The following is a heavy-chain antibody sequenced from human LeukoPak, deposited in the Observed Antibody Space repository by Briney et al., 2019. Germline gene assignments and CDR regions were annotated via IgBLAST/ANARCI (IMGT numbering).Heavy chain of an antibody. Sequence: GGSLRLSCAASGFTFSSNAMNWVRQAPGKGLEWVSAISGSGSSTYYADSVKGRFTISRDNSKNTLYLQMNSLRAEDTAVYYCAKGSSFWSGYYTPFYYYYYYGMDVWGQGTTVTVSS. CDR2: ISGSGSST. V-gene: IGHV3-23*01. D-gene: IGHD3-3*01. J-gene: IGHJ6*02. CDR3: AKGSSFWSGYYTPFYYYYYYGMDV. CDR1: GFTFSSNA.